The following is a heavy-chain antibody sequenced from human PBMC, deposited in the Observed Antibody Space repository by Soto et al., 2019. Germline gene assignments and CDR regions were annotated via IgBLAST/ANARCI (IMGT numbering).Heavy chain of an antibody. D-gene: IGHD4-4*01. V-gene: IGHV3-21*01. CDR3: ARIENPGSYSNYPYYFDY. CDR1: GFTFSSYS. CDR2: ISISSSYI. Sequence: EVQLVESGGGLVKPGGSLRLSCAASGFTFSSYSMNWVRQAPGKGLEWVSSISISSSYIYYADSVKGRFTISRDNAKNSLYLQMNSLRAEDTAVYYCARIENPGSYSNYPYYFDYWGQGTLVTVSS. J-gene: IGHJ4*02.